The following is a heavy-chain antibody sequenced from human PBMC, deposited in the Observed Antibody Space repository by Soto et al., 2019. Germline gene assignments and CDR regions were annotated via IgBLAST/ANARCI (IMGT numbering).Heavy chain of an antibody. Sequence: GGSLRLSCAASGFAFGAYAMTGVRQAPGKGLEWVSVIGGAGGNTYYADSVKGRFTVSRDNSKKMLYLEMNSLRVEDTAIYYCAKDPVPQLLPSWWFDPWGQGTRVTVSS. J-gene: IGHJ5*02. CDR3: AKDPVPQLLPSWWFDP. V-gene: IGHV3-23*01. CDR1: GFAFGAYA. CDR2: IGGAGGNT. D-gene: IGHD2-2*01.